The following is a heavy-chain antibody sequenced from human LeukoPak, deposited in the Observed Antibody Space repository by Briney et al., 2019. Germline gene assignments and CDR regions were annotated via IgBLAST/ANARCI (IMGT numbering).Heavy chain of an antibody. CDR3: ARLVYGGGSCPAEFDY. D-gene: IGHD2-15*01. CDR1: GGSISSGGHY. J-gene: IGHJ4*02. Sequence: SETLSLTCIVSGGSISSGGHYWGWIRQPPGKGLEWIGSIYYSGSTYYNPSLNSRVTMFIDMSKNHFSLKMSSVTATGTAVYYCARLVYGGGSCPAEFDYWGQGTLVTVSS. V-gene: IGHV4-39*02. CDR2: IYYSGST.